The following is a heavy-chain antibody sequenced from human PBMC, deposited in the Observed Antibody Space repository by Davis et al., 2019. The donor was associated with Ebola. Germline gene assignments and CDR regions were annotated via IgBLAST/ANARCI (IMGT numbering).Heavy chain of an antibody. V-gene: IGHV3-7*01. J-gene: IGHJ4*02. CDR1: GFTFSSYY. D-gene: IGHD5-18*01. CDR3: AGPIRGYSGTF. CDR2: IKEDGTEK. Sequence: GESLKISCAASGFTFSSYYMHWVRQAPEKGLEWVGNIKEDGTEKSYVDSVKGRFTISRDNAKNSLYLQMNSLRAEDTAVYYCAGPIRGYSGTFWGQGTLVTVSP.